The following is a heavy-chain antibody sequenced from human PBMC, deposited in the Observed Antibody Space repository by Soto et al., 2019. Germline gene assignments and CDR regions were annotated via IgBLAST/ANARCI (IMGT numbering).Heavy chain of an antibody. CDR1: GFTFRSYV. D-gene: IGHD3-16*01. CDR2: TSYDGSGK. CDR3: ARWGTTGGLDV. V-gene: IGHV3-30*19. J-gene: IGHJ1*01. Sequence: QVQLVESGGGVVQPGTSLRLSCVGSGFTFRSYVIHWVRQAPGKGLEWVALTSYDGSGKYYGDSVRGRFTISRDNSRNTVDLQMDSLRLEDTALYYCARWGTTGGLDVWGQGTLVSMSS.